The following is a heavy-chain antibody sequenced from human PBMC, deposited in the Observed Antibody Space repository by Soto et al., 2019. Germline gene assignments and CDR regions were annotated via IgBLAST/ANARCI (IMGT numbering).Heavy chain of an antibody. CDR2: IGLSGDTI. CDR3: ARESFSASPNFFDY. V-gene: IGHV3-48*03. D-gene: IGHD3-16*01. CDR1: GFSFTNYE. J-gene: IGHJ4*02. Sequence: PGGSLRLSCAVSGFSFTNYEMNWVRQAPGKGLEWIAYIGLSGDTIYYADSVKDRFTISRDHAKNSLELQMNSLRADDTALYYCARESFSASPNFFDYWGRGTQVTVSS.